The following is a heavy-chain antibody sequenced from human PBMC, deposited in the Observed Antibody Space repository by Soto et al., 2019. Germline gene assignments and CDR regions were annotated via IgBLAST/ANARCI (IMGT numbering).Heavy chain of an antibody. CDR1: GGSSSSSSYY. Sequence: QLQLQESGPGLVKPSETLSLTCTVSGGSSSSSSYYWGWIRQPPGKGLRWIGSIYYSGNTYYNPSLKSRVTISVDTSKNQFSLKLSSVTAAATAVYYCASLYGDYVSYWGQGTLVTVSS. CDR2: IYYSGNT. D-gene: IGHD4-17*01. J-gene: IGHJ4*02. CDR3: ASLYGDYVSY. V-gene: IGHV4-39*01.